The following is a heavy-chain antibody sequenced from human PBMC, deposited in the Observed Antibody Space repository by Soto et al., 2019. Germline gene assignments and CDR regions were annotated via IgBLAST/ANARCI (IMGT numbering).Heavy chain of an antibody. CDR1: GGSISSGGYS. V-gene: IGHV4-30-2*01. Sequence: QLQLQESGSGLVKPSQTLSLTCAVSGGSISSGGYSWSWIRQPPGKGLEWIGYIYHSGSTYYNPSLKSRVTITADRSKNQFSLKLSSVTATDTAVYSCARSDGSHHGMDVWGQGTTVTVSS. J-gene: IGHJ6*02. CDR2: IYHSGST. D-gene: IGHD2-2*03. CDR3: ARSDGSHHGMDV.